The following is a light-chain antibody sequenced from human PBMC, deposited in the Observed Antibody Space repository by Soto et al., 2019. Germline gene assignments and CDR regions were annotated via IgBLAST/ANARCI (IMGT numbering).Light chain of an antibody. Sequence: EIVMTQSPATLSVSPGERATLSCRASQSIGSNLAWYQQKPGQAPRLLIYAASNRATGIPAGFSGSGSGTDFTLTISSLEPEDFAVYYCHQRSNWPPWTFGQGTKVDIK. CDR2: AAS. CDR1: QSIGSN. J-gene: IGKJ1*01. CDR3: HQRSNWPPWT. V-gene: IGKV3-11*01.